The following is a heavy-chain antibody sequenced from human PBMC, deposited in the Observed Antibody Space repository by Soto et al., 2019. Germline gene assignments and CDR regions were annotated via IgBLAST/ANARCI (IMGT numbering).Heavy chain of an antibody. Sequence: GGSLRLSCAASGFTFSNHCMHWVRQAPGKGLEWVGRTRNKANSYTTEYAASVKGRFTISRDDSKNSLYLQMNSLKTEDTAVYYCARLGYCSGGSCYSFVWGQGTLVTVSS. CDR1: GFTFSNHC. J-gene: IGHJ4*02. D-gene: IGHD2-15*01. V-gene: IGHV3-72*01. CDR2: TRNKANSYTT. CDR3: ARLGYCSGGSCYSFV.